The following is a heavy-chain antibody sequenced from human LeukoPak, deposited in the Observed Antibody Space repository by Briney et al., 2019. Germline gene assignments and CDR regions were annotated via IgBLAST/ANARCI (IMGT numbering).Heavy chain of an antibody. Sequence: SETLSLTCTVSGGSISSGGYYWSWIRQPPGKGLEWIRYIYHSGSTYYNPSLKSRVTISVDRSKNQFSLKLSSVTAADTAVYYCARDGKDNSGWYNWFDPWGQGTLVTVSS. CDR2: IYHSGST. CDR1: GGSISSGGYY. V-gene: IGHV4-30-2*01. CDR3: ARDGKDNSGWYNWFDP. J-gene: IGHJ5*02. D-gene: IGHD6-19*01.